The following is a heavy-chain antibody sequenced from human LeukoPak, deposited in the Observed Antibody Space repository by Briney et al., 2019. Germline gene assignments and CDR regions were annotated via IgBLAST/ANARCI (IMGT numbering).Heavy chain of an antibody. CDR2: INPRGGSA. CDR1: GYTFTSYS. D-gene: IGHD3-10*01. Sequence: ASVKVSCKASGYTFTSYSMYWIRQAPGQGLEWMGIINPRGGSASSAQKFQGRVTLSRDTSTSTVYMELSSLRSQDTAVYYCARDYHGSGSLTTFDYWGQGTLVIVSS. CDR3: ARDYHGSGSLTTFDY. J-gene: IGHJ4*02. V-gene: IGHV1-46*01.